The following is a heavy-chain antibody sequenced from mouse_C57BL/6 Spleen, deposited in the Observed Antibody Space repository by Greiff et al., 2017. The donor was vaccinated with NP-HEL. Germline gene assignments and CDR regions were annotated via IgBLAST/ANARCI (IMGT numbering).Heavy chain of an antibody. V-gene: IGHV1-53*01. D-gene: IGHD4-1*01. CDR1: GYTFTSYW. J-gene: IGHJ3*01. CDR3: ARSGGNWDNWFAY. CDR2: INPSNGGT. Sequence: QVQLKQPGTELVKPGASVKLSCKASGYTFTSYWMHWVKQRPGQGLEWIGNINPSNGGTNYNEKFKSKATLTVDKSSSTAYMQLSSLTSEDSAVYYCARSGGNWDNWFAYWGQGTLVTVSA.